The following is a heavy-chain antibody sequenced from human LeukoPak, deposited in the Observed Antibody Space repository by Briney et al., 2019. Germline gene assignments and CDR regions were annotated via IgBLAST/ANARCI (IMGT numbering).Heavy chain of an antibody. CDR3: ASLSYGDYDFDY. CDR1: GFTLSSNY. J-gene: IGHJ4*02. CDR2: NYSGGST. Sequence: LGGSLRLSRAPSGFTLSSNYMSGVRHPPGKGLEWGSVNYSGGSTYYADPVKGRFTISRDNSKHTLYLQMNRVRAEDTGVYYCASLSYGDYDFDYWGEGALVTVSS. V-gene: IGHV3-66*01. D-gene: IGHD4-17*01.